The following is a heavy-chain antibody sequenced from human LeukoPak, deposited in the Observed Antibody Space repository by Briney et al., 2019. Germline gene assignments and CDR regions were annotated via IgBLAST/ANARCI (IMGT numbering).Heavy chain of an antibody. Sequence: PGGSLRLSCVVSGFTFSSYSMSWVRPAPGKGLEWVANIKQDGREKYYVDSVKGRFTISRDNAKNSLYLQMNSLRDEDTAVYYCARVRGSGSRDYWGQGSLVTVSS. J-gene: IGHJ4*02. CDR2: IKQDGREK. V-gene: IGHV3-7*03. CDR1: GFTFSSYS. D-gene: IGHD3-10*01. CDR3: ARVRGSGSRDY.